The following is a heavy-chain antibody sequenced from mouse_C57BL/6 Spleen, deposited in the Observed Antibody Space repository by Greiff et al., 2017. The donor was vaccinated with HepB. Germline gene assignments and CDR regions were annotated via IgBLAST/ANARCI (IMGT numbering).Heavy chain of an antibody. J-gene: IGHJ3*01. V-gene: IGHV1-80*01. CDR3: ARGSDFRGFAY. CDR2: IYPGDGDT. CDR1: GYAFSSYW. Sequence: VQVVESGAELVKPGASVKISCKASGYAFSSYWMNWVKQRPGKGLEWIGQIYPGDGDTNYNGKFKGKATLTADKSSSTAYMQLSSLTSEDSAVYFCARGSDFRGFAYWGQGTLVTVSA.